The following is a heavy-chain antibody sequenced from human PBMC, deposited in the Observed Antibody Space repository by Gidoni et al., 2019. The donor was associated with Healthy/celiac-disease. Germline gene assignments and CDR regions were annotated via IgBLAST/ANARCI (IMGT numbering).Heavy chain of an antibody. CDR3: AKEVYCGGDCYWDYYYGMDV. J-gene: IGHJ6*02. Sequence: EWVAVISYDGSNKYYADSVKGRFTISRDNSKNTLYLQMNSLRAEDTAVYYCAKEVYCGGDCYWDYYYGMDVWGQGTTVTVSS. D-gene: IGHD2-21*01. CDR2: ISYDGSNK. V-gene: IGHV3-30*18.